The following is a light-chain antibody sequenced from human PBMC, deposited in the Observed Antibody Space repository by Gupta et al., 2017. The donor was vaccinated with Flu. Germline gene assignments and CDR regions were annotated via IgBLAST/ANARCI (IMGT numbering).Light chain of an antibody. CDR2: DDT. J-gene: IGLJ3*02. V-gene: IGLV3-21*02. CDR1: NIGGKT. Sequence: SYVLTQPPSVSVAPGQTARITCGGNNIGGKTVHWFQQKPGQAPVLVVDDDTFRPSGIPERFSGSNSGNMATLTMSRVEAGDEADYYCQVWDSSSDHPGVFGGGTKLTVL. CDR3: QVWDSSSDHPGV.